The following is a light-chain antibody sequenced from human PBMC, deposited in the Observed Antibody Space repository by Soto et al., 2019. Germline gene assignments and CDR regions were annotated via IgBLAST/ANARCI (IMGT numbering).Light chain of an antibody. CDR2: TGS. V-gene: IGKV1-12*01. Sequence: DIQMTQSPSSVSASVGDRVSITCRASQHSSNWLAWYQQKPGRAPKLLTYTGSSLQRVVPARFSGTGSGTDFTLTISSLQTEDVDTYYCQQANSFPLTFGGGTKVEIK. CDR3: QQANSFPLT. J-gene: IGKJ4*01. CDR1: QHSSNW.